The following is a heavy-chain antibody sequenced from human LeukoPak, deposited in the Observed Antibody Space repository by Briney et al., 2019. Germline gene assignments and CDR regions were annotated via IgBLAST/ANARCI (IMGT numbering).Heavy chain of an antibody. D-gene: IGHD3-22*01. V-gene: IGHV1-69*04. J-gene: IGHJ4*02. CDR1: GYTFTDYY. Sequence: PVKVSCKASGYTFTDYYLHWVRQAPGQGLEWMGRIIPILGIANYAQKFQGRVTITADKSTSTAYMELSSLRSEDTAVYYCARVSRYYDSSGYAYWGQGTLVTVSS. CDR2: IIPILGIA. CDR3: ARVSRYYDSSGYAY.